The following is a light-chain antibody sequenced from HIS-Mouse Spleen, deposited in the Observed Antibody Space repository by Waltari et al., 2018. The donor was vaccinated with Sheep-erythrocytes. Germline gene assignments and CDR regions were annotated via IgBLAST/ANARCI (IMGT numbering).Light chain of an antibody. Sequence: SYELTQPPSVSVSPGQTASITCSGAKLGDKYACWYQQKPGQSPVLVIYQDSKRPSGITERVSGSNSGNTATLTISGTQAMDEADYYCQAWDSSTAVFGGGTKLTVL. V-gene: IGLV3-1*01. J-gene: IGLJ2*01. CDR1: KLGDKY. CDR2: QDS. CDR3: QAWDSSTAV.